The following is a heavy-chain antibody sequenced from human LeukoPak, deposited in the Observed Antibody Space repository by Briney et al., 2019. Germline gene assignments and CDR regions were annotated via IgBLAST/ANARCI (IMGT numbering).Heavy chain of an antibody. J-gene: IGHJ4*02. CDR1: GYTFTSYD. CDR3: ARGKGRAAAVDY. V-gene: IGHV1-69*04. CDR2: IIPILGIA. Sequence: SVKVSCKASGYTFTSYDISWVRQAPGQGLEWMGRIIPILGIANYAQKFQGRVTITADKSTSTAYMELSSLRSEDTAVYYCARGKGRAAAVDYWGQGTLVTVSS. D-gene: IGHD6-13*01.